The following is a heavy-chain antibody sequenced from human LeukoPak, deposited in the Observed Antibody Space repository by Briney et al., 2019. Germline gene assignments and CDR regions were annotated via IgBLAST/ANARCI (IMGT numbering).Heavy chain of an antibody. CDR2: IYSSGSN. V-gene: IGHV4-4*07. CDR1: GGSISGYF. J-gene: IGHJ4*02. D-gene: IGHD5-12*01. CDR3: AREPTSGREPTSGRPLDY. Sequence: PSETLSLTCTVSGGSISGYFWTWIRQPAGKGLEWIGRIYSSGSNNYNPSLKSRVIMSLDTSKNHFSLNLTSVTAANTAVYYCAREPTSGREPTSGRPLDYWGQGTLVTVSS.